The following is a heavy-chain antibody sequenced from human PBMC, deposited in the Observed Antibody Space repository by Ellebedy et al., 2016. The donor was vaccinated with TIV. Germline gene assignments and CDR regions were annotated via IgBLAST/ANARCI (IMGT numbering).Heavy chain of an antibody. V-gene: IGHV4-34*01. CDR2: INHSGST. Sequence: ESLKISXAASGFTVSSNYMSWVRQPPGKGLEWIGEINHSGSTNYNPSLKSRVTISVDTSKNQFSLKLSSVTAADTAVYYCARRYYDFWSGYASSFDYWGQGTLVTVSS. D-gene: IGHD3-3*01. CDR3: ARRYYDFWSGYASSFDY. CDR1: GFTVSSNY. J-gene: IGHJ4*02.